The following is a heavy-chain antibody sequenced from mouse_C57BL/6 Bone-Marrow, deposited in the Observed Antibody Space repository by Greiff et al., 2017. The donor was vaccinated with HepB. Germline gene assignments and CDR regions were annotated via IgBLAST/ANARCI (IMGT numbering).Heavy chain of an antibody. Sequence: QVQLQQPGAELVKPGASVKLSCKASGYTFTSYWMQWVKQRPGQGLEWIGEIDPSDSYTNYNQKFKGKATLTVDTSSSTAYMQLRSLTSEDSAVYYCASYYYGPYWYFDVWGTGTTVTVSS. CDR1: GYTFTSYW. CDR3: ASYYYGPYWYFDV. V-gene: IGHV1-50*01. D-gene: IGHD1-1*01. J-gene: IGHJ1*03. CDR2: IDPSDSYT.